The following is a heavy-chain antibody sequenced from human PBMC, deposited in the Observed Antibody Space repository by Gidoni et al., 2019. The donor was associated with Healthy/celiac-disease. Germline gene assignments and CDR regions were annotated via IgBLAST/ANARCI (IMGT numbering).Heavy chain of an antibody. Sequence: ISRDNAKNSLYLQMNSLRAEDTAVYYCARDQDGDYVDYWGQGTLVTVSS. D-gene: IGHD4-17*01. CDR3: ARDQDGDYVDY. J-gene: IGHJ4*02. V-gene: IGHV3-11*01.